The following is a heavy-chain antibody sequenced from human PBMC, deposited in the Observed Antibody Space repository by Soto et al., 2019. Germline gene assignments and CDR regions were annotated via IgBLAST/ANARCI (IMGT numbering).Heavy chain of an antibody. CDR1: WDSVSSNSAA. CDR3: ARGRDDAFYNYYGMDV. Sequence: SQTLSLTCAISWDSVSSNSAAWNWIRQSPSRGLEWLGRTYYRSKWYNDYAVSVKSRITINPDTSKNQFSLQLNSVTPEDTAVYYCARGRDDAFYNYYGMDVLGQGTTVTVSS. V-gene: IGHV6-1*01. J-gene: IGHJ6*02. D-gene: IGHD1-1*01. CDR2: TYYRSKWYN.